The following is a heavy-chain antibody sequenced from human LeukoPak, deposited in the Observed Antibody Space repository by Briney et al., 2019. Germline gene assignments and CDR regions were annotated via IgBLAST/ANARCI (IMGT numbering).Heavy chain of an antibody. J-gene: IGHJ3*02. D-gene: IGHD3-3*01. CDR3: ARDAGHHYDFWSGYFSSDAGRPFDI. Sequence: PGRSLRLSCAASGFTFSSYGMHWVRQAPGKGLEWVAVIWYDGSNKYYADSVKGRFTISRDNSKNTLYLQTNSLRAEDTAVYYCARDAGHHYDFWSGYFSSDAGRPFDIWGQGTMVTVSS. CDR1: GFTFSSYG. CDR2: IWYDGSNK. V-gene: IGHV3-33*01.